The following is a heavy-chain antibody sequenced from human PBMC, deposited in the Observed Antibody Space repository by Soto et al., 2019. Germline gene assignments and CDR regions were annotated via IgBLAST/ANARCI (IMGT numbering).Heavy chain of an antibody. Sequence: SETLSLTCTVSGGSISSYYWSWIRQPPGKGLEWIGYIYYSGSTNYNPSLKSRVTISVDTSKNQFSLKLSSVTAADTAVYYCARDCSSTSCRERYGMDVWGQGITVTVSS. D-gene: IGHD2-2*01. J-gene: IGHJ6*02. V-gene: IGHV4-59*01. CDR1: GGSISSYY. CDR2: IYYSGST. CDR3: ARDCSSTSCRERYGMDV.